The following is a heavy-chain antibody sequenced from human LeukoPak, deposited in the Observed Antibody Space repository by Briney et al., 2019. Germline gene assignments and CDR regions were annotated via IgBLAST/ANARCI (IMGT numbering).Heavy chain of an antibody. CDR3: ARDQDTPGPGGY. D-gene: IGHD2-15*01. Sequence: GGSLRLSCAVSGFTVSSNYMSWVRQAPGKGLEWVSVIHSGGSIYYADSVTGRFIVSRDNSKNTLYLQMNSLRVEDTAVYYCARDQDTPGPGGYWGQGTLVTVSS. J-gene: IGHJ4*02. V-gene: IGHV3-66*01. CDR2: IHSGGSI. CDR1: GFTVSSNY.